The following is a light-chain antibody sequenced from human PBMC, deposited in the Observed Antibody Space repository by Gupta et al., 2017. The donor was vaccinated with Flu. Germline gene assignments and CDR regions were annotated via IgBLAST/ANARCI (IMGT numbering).Light chain of an antibody. CDR1: QTVSGAS. CDR2: GAS. CDR3: QLYGSSTSLIT. Sequence: LALFPGDRAALSCRASQTVSGASLAWYQHKPGQAPRLLIYGASHRASGVPERFGGTGSGTDFSLTISGLEPEDFAVYYCQLYGSSTSLITFGPGTKVDLK. J-gene: IGKJ3*01. V-gene: IGKV3-20*01.